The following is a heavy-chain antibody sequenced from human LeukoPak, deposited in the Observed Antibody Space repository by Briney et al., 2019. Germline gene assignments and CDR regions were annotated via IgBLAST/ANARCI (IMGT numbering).Heavy chain of an antibody. CDR1: GYTFTSYG. D-gene: IGHD2-2*01. V-gene: IGHV1-18*01. J-gene: IGHJ5*02. CDR3: ARGPRGDVVVPDASTFDP. CDR2: ISAYNGNT. Sequence: GASVKVSCEASGYTFTSYGISWVRQAPGQGLEWMGWISAYNGNTNYAQKLQGRVTMTTDTSTSTAYMELRSLRSDDTAVYYCARGPRGDVVVPDASTFDPWGQGTLVTVSS.